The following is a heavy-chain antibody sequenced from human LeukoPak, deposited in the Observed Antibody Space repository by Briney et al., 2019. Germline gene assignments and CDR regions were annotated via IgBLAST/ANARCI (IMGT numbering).Heavy chain of an antibody. D-gene: IGHD3-3*01. CDR1: GGSFSGYY. CDR2: INHSGST. Sequence: SETLSLTCAVYGGSFSGYYWSWIRQPPGKGLEWIGEINHSGSTNYNPSLKSRVTISVDTSKNQFSLKLSSVTAADTAVYYCARGAETYYDFWSGYSYHYYYTDVWGKGTTVTVSS. J-gene: IGHJ6*03. CDR3: ARGAETYYDFWSGYSYHYYYTDV. V-gene: IGHV4-34*01.